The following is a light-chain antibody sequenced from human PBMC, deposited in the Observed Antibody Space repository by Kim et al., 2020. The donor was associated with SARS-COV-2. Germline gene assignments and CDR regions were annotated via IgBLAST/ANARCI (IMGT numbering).Light chain of an antibody. V-gene: IGLV3-21*04. CDR2: YDN. CDR3: QVWHGGSQHVI. CDR1: NIGGET. J-gene: IGLJ2*01. Sequence: SYELTQPPSVSVAPGQTARITCGGDNIGGETVHWYRQKPGQAPVLVIFYDNDRPSGVPARFSGSNSGNTATLTISRVEAGDEADYFCQVWHGGSQHVIFG.